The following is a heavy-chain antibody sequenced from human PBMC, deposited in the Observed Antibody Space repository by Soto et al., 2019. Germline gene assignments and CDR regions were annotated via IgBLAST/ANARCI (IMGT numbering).Heavy chain of an antibody. D-gene: IGHD4-17*01. CDR2: IYYSGST. Sequence: PSETLSLTCTVSGGSISSYYLSWIRQPPGRGMEWIGYIYYSGSTNYNPSLKSRVTISVDTSKNQFSLKLSSVTAADTAVYYCARHYGPGFDYWGQGTLVT. V-gene: IGHV4-59*08. CDR3: ARHYGPGFDY. J-gene: IGHJ4*02. CDR1: GGSISSYY.